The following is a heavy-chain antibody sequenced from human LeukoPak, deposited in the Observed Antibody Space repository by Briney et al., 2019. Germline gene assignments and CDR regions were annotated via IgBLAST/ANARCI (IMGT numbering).Heavy chain of an antibody. D-gene: IGHD6-19*01. J-gene: IGHJ4*02. CDR1: GFTFSDYY. CDR3: ARKERSSGWYMVDY. CDR2: ISSSGSTI. Sequence: GRSLRLSCAASGFTFSDYYMSWLRQAPGKGLEGVSYISSSGSTIYYADSVKGRFTISRDNAKNSLYLQMNSLRAEDTAVYYCARKERSSGWYMVDYWGQGTLVTVSS. V-gene: IGHV3-11*01.